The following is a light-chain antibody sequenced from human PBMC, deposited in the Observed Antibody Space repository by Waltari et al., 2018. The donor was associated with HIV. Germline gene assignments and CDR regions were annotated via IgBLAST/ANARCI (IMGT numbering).Light chain of an antibody. Sequence: QSALTQPPSVSGSPGQSVTISCTGTSSDVGSYNRVSWYQQPPGTAPTLMISEVTKRPSGVPDRFSGSKSGNTASLTISGLQAEDEADYYCSSYTSSSTWVFGGGTKLTVL. J-gene: IGLJ3*02. CDR1: SSDVGSYNR. V-gene: IGLV2-18*02. CDR3: SSYTSSSTWV. CDR2: EVT.